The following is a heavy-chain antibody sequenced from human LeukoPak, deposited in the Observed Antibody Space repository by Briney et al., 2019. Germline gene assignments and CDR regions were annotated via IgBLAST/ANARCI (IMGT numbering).Heavy chain of an antibody. V-gene: IGHV4-34*01. CDR3: ARDGLGFDTSGFSR. CDR1: GGSFSGYY. CDR2: INHSGST. D-gene: IGHD3-3*01. Sequence: SETLSLTCAVYGGSFSGYYWSWIRQPPGKGLEWIGEINHSGSTYYNPSLQSRVTISLDTSKNQFSLKLRSLTAADTAVYFCARDGLGFDTSGFSRWGQGTLVTVSS. J-gene: IGHJ4*02.